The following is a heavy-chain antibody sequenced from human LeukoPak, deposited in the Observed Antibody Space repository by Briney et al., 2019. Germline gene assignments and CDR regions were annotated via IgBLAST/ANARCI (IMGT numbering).Heavy chain of an antibody. V-gene: IGHV4-31*03. J-gene: IGHJ5*02. D-gene: IGHD4-17*01. CDR3: ARNTVTINWFDP. Sequence: SETLSLTCTVSGGSISSGGYYWSWIRQHPGKGLEWIGYIYYSGSTYYNPSLKSRVTISVDTSKNQFSLKLSSVTAADTAVYYCARNTVTINWFDPWGQGTLVTVSS. CDR2: IYYSGST. CDR1: GGSISSGGYY.